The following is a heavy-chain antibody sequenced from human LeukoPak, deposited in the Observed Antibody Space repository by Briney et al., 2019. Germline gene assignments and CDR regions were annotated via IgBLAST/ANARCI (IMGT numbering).Heavy chain of an antibody. CDR3: ARDWAASYYYDSSGQPNDY. D-gene: IGHD3-22*01. Sequence: SETLSLTCTVSGYSISSGYYWGWIRQPPGKGLEWIGSIYHSGRTFYNPSLKSRVTISVDTSKNQFSLKLTSVTAADTAVYYCARDWAASYYYDSSGQPNDYWGQGTLVTVSS. CDR1: GYSISSGYY. CDR2: IYHSGRT. V-gene: IGHV4-38-2*02. J-gene: IGHJ4*02.